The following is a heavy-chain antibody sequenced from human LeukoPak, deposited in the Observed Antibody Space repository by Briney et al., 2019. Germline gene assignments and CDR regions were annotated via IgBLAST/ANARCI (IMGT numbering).Heavy chain of an antibody. CDR1: GGSFSGYY. CDR2: INHSGST. D-gene: IGHD6-6*01. Sequence: PSETLSLTCAVYGGSFSGYYWSWIRQPPGKGLEWIGEINHSGSTNYNASLKSRVTISVDTSKNQFYLKLSSRTAAETAVYYCARGRGYSSSYPVLYYFDYWGQGTLVTVSS. J-gene: IGHJ4*02. V-gene: IGHV4-34*01. CDR3: ARGRGYSSSYPVLYYFDY.